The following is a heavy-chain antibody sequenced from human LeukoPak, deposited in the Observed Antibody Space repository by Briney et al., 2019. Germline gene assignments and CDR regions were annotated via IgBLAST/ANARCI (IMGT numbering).Heavy chain of an antibody. V-gene: IGHV4-39*07. D-gene: IGHD3-10*01. CDR2: IYYSGST. Sequence: SETLSLTCTVSGGSISSSSYYWGWIRQPPGKGLEWIGSIYYSGSTYYNPSLKSRVTISVDTSKNQFSLKLSSVTAADTAVYYCARVPRGSAFDIWGQGTMVTVSS. J-gene: IGHJ3*02. CDR1: GGSISSSSYY. CDR3: ARVPRGSAFDI.